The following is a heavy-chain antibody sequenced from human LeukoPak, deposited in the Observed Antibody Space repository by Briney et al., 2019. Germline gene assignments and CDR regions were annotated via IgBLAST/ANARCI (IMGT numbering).Heavy chain of an antibody. D-gene: IGHD6-6*01. CDR2: VYHTGTS. CDR1: GYSISAGYY. V-gene: IGHV4-38-2*01. Sequence: PSETLSLTCAVSGYSISAGYYWAWFRQPPGKGLEWVATVYHTGTSHYNPSLKSRVTISVDTSKNQFSLRLSSVTAADTAVYFCARRGSLAAQFDYWGQGTLVTVSS. CDR3: ARRGSLAAQFDY. J-gene: IGHJ4*02.